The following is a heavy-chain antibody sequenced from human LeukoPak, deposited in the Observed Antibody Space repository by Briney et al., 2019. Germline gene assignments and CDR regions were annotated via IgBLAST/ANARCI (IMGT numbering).Heavy chain of an antibody. D-gene: IGHD2-2*01. J-gene: IGHJ4*02. CDR3: AKGELLGYCSSTSCTDSYFDY. CDR2: ISYGGSNK. CDR1: GLTFSNYG. Sequence: WGSLTLSCAASGLTFSNYGRRWIRQAPGKGLEWIGVISYGGSNKYYADSMKRRFITSGDNSKHTLFLQMNSLKAEDTAVYYCAKGELLGYCSSTSCTDSYFDYWGQGTLVTVSS. V-gene: IGHV3-30*18.